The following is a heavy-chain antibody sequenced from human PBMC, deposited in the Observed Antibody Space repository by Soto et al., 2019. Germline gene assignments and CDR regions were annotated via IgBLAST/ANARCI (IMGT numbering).Heavy chain of an antibody. CDR2: ISAYNGNT. V-gene: IGHV1-18*01. CDR1: GYTFTSYG. D-gene: IGHD3-22*01. Sequence: ASVKVSCKASGYTFTSYGISWVRQAPGQGLEWMGWISAYNGNTNYAQKLQGRVTMTTDTSTSTAYMELRSLRSDDTAVYYCASTYYYDSSGYSFWFDPWGQGTLVTVSS. CDR3: ASTYYYDSSGYSFWFDP. J-gene: IGHJ5*02.